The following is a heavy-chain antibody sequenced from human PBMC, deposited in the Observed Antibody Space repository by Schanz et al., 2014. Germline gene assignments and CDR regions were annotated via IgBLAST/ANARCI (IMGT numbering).Heavy chain of an antibody. V-gene: IGHV3-30*03. Sequence: QVQLVESGGGVVQPGRSLRLSCAGSGFSFSDYGMHWVRQAPGRGLEWVAVISYHGSERYYADSVKGRFTISRDNSDNTVYLEFHSLRSEDTALYYCAREAKWGQWYFDLWGRGSLVTVSS. CDR3: AREAKWGQWYFDL. J-gene: IGHJ2*01. D-gene: IGHD1-26*01. CDR2: ISYHGSER. CDR1: GFSFSDYG.